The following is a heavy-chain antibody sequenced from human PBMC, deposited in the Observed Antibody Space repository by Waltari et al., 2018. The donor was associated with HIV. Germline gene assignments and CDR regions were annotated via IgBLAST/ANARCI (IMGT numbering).Heavy chain of an antibody. V-gene: IGHV3-21*01. J-gene: IGHJ6*02. D-gene: IGHD2-2*01. Sequence: EVQLVESGGGLVKPGGSLRLSCAASGFTFSSYSMNWVRKAPGKGLEWVSSISSSSSYIYYADSVKGRFTISRDNAKNSLYLQMNSLRAEDTAVYYCARSRHSRDSRSTSIILYYYYGMDVWGQGTTVTVSS. CDR1: GFTFSSYS. CDR3: ARSRHSRDSRSTSIILYYYYGMDV. CDR2: ISSSSSYI.